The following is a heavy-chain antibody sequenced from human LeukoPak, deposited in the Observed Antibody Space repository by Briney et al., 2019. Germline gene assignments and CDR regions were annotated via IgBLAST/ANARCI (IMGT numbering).Heavy chain of an antibody. J-gene: IGHJ6*02. D-gene: IGHD2-2*01. CDR1: GFTFSSYA. CDR3: ARSNIVVVPAATGYYYYGMDV. CDR2: ISYDGSNR. Sequence: PGGSLRLSCAASGFTFSSYAMHWVRQAPGKGLEWVAVISYDGSNRYYADSVKGRFTISRDNSKNTLYLQMNSLRAEDTAVHYCARSNIVVVPAATGYYYYGMDVWGQGTTVTVSS. V-gene: IGHV3-30*04.